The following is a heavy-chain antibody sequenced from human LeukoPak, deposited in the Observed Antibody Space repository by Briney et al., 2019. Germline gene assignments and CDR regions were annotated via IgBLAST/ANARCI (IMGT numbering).Heavy chain of an antibody. CDR3: ASQARYFYDTSGYYFES. D-gene: IGHD3-22*01. CDR2: INHSRLT. CDR1: GGSFSGYY. J-gene: IGHJ4*02. Sequence: SETLSLTCAVNGGSFSGYYWTWIRQPPGKGLEWIGEINHSRLTNYNPSLKSRLTISVDTSKNQFSLKLTSVTAADTAVYFCASQARYFYDTSGYYFESWGQGILVTVSS. V-gene: IGHV4-34*01.